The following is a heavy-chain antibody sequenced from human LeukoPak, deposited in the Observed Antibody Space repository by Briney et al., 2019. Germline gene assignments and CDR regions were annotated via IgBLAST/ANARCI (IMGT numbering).Heavy chain of an antibody. D-gene: IGHD6-13*01. CDR3: ARYSGPDY. V-gene: IGHV4-59*12. J-gene: IGHJ4*02. CDR2: IYYSGST. CDR1: SGSISSYY. Sequence: SESLSLTCTVSSGSISSYYWSWIRQPPGKGLEWIGYIYYSGSTNYNPSLKRRVTISVDTSKDQCSLKLSSVTAADTAVYYCARYSGPDYWGQGTLVTVSS.